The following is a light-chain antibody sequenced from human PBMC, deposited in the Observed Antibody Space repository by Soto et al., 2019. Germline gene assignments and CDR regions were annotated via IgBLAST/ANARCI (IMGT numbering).Light chain of an antibody. CDR3: CSYAGSYTWV. J-gene: IGLJ3*02. CDR1: SSDVGGYNY. CDR2: DVS. V-gene: IGLV2-11*01. Sequence: QSALTQPRSVSGSPGQSVTISCTGTSSDVGGYNYVSWYQLHPGTAPKLMIYDVSKRPSGVPVRFSGSKSGNTASLTISGLQAEDEADYYCCSYAGSYTWVFGGGTKVTVL.